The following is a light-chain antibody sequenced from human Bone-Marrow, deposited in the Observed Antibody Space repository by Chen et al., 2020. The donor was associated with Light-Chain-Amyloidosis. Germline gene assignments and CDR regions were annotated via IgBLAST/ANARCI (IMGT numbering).Light chain of an antibody. CDR3: QVWDRSSDRPV. Sequence: SYVLTQPSSVSVAPGQTATIACGGNNIGSTSVHWYQQPPGQAPLLVVYDDSGRPSGIPERLSCSNSGNTATLTISRVEAGDEADYYCQVWDRSSDRPVFGGGTKLTVL. CDR2: DDS. CDR1: NIGSTS. V-gene: IGLV3-21*02. J-gene: IGLJ3*02.